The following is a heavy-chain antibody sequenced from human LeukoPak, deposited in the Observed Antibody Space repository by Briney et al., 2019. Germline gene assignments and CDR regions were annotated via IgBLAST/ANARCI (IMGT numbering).Heavy chain of an antibody. D-gene: IGHD3-10*01. Sequence: PGASVKVSCKASGGTFSSYAISWVRQAPGQGLEWMGRIIPIFGIANYAQKFQGRVTITADKSTSTAYMELSSLRSEDTAVYYCARDLYRPSYYGSGSYSIPWGQGTLVTVSS. CDR2: IIPIFGIA. CDR3: ARDLYRPSYYGSGSYSIP. J-gene: IGHJ5*02. CDR1: GGTFSSYA. V-gene: IGHV1-69*04.